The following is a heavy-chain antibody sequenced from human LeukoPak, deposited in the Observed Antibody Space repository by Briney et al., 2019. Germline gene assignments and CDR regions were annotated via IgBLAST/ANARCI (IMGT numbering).Heavy chain of an antibody. Sequence: SETLFLTCTVSGGSISSSSYYWGWIRQPPGKGLEWIGSIYYSGSTYYNPSLKSRVTISVDTSKNQFSLKLSSVTAADTAVYYCASGVVVITTRPFDYWGQGTLVTVSS. D-gene: IGHD3-22*01. CDR1: GGSISSSSYY. CDR2: IYYSGST. J-gene: IGHJ4*02. V-gene: IGHV4-39*07. CDR3: ASGVVVITTRPFDY.